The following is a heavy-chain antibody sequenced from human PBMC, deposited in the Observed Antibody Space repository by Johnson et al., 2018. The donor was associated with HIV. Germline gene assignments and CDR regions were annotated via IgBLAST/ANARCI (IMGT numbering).Heavy chain of an antibody. V-gene: IGHV3-7*03. J-gene: IGHJ3*02. CDR1: GFTFSSYW. CDR3: AKSQDAYNYDDAFDI. D-gene: IGHD5-24*01. CDR2: IKQDGSEK. Sequence: VQLVESGGGLVQPGGSLRLSCAASGFTFSSYWMSWVRQAPGKGLEWVANIKQDGSEKYYVDSVKGRFTISRDNAKNSLYLQMNSLRAEDTAFYYCAKSQDAYNYDDAFDIWGHGTMVTVSS.